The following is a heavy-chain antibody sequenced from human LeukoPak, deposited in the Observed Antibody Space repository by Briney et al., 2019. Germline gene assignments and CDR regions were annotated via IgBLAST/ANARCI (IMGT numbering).Heavy chain of an antibody. V-gene: IGHV3-30*02. J-gene: IGHJ4*02. Sequence: PGGSLRLSCAASGFTFSSYGMHWVRQAPGKGLEWVAFIRYDGSNKHYADSVKGRFTISRDNSKNTLYLQMNSLRAEDTAVYYCAKVVGYTVTNPFDYWGQGTLVTVSS. CDR2: IRYDGSNK. CDR3: AKVVGYTVTNPFDY. CDR1: GFTFSSYG. D-gene: IGHD4-17*01.